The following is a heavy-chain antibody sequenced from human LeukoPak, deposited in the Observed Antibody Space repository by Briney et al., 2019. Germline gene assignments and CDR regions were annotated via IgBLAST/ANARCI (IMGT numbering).Heavy chain of an antibody. J-gene: IGHJ6*04. Sequence: GGSLRLSCAASGFTFSSYEMNWVRQAPGKGLEWVSYISSSGSTIYYADSVKGRFTISRDNAKNSLYLQMNGLRAEDTAVYYCARDRIAAAGTEYYYYGMDVWGKGTTVTVSS. CDR2: ISSSGSTI. V-gene: IGHV3-48*03. D-gene: IGHD6-13*01. CDR1: GFTFSSYE. CDR3: ARDRIAAAGTEYYYYGMDV.